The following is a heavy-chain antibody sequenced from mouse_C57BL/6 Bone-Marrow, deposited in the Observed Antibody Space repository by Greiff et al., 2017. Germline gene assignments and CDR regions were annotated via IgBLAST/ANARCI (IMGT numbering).Heavy chain of an antibody. CDR1: GYTFTNSY. CDR2: IDPANGNT. D-gene: IGHD1-3*01. J-gene: IGHJ1*03. V-gene: IGHV14-3*01. CDR3: ARSWEEVYDRYYGV. Sequence: EVQLQQSVAELVRPGASVKLSCTASGYTFTNSYMHWVKQRPEQGLEWIGRIDPANGNTKYDQKFKGKATMTADTSSNTAYLQLSSLTSEDSAVYYCARSWEEVYDRYYGVWGTGTTVTVSS.